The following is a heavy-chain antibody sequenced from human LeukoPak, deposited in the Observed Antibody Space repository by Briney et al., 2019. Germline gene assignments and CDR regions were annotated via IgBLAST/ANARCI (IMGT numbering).Heavy chain of an antibody. CDR2: TYYRSEWYN. D-gene: IGHD1-7*01. V-gene: IGHV6-1*01. CDR3: AREPTGTTGARLCYYYGMDV. CDR1: GDSVSSNSAA. Sequence: SQTLSLTCAISGDSVSSNSAAWNWIRQSPSRGLEWLGRTYYRSEWYNDYAVSVKSRITINPDTSKNQFSLQLNSVTPEDTAVYYCAREPTGTTGARLCYYYGMDVWGQGTTVTVSS. J-gene: IGHJ6*02.